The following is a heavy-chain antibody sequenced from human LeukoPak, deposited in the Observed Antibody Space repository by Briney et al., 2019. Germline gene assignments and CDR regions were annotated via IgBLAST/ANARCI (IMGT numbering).Heavy chain of an antibody. CDR3: ARGDGYSSSWANWFDP. Sequence: SETLSLTCTVSGGSISSYYWSWIRQPPGKGLEWIGYIYYSGSTNYNPSLKSRVTISVDTSKNQFSLKLSSVTAADTAVYYCARGDGYSSSWANWFDPWGQGTLVTVSS. V-gene: IGHV4-59*01. J-gene: IGHJ5*02. D-gene: IGHD6-13*01. CDR1: GGSISSYY. CDR2: IYYSGST.